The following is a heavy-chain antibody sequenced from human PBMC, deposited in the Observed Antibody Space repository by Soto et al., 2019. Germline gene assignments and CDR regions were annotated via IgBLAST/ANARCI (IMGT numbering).Heavy chain of an antibody. CDR2: IKEDGSEK. V-gene: IGHV3-7*03. Sequence: EVQLVESGGGLVQPGGSLRLSCVASGFTFSSFWMGWVRQAPGKGLEWVANIKEDGSEKYYVDSVKGRFTISRDNANNSLYLQMNSLRVEDTAGYYCASGTSVTTSDYWGQGTLVTVSS. J-gene: IGHJ4*02. CDR3: ASGTSVTTSDY. D-gene: IGHD4-4*01. CDR1: GFTFSSFW.